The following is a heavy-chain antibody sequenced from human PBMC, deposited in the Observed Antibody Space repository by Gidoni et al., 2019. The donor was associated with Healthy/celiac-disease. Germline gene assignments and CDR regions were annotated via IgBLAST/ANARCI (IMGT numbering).Heavy chain of an antibody. J-gene: IGHJ4*02. V-gene: IGHV4-39*07. CDR1: SISSSSYS. CDR3: ASRDYFDY. Sequence: SISSSSYSWVWIRQPPGTGLELIGSIYYSGSTYYNPSLKSRVTISVDTSKNHFSRKLSSVTAADTAVYYCASRDYFDYWGQGTLVTVSS. CDR2: IYYSGST.